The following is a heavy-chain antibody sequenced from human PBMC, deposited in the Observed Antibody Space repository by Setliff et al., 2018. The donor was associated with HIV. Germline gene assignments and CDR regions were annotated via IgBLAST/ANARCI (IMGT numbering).Heavy chain of an antibody. V-gene: IGHV4-59*11. CDR1: GGSIRSHY. CDR3: ARDWSSFGHPTYFFDY. CDR2: IHHSGSS. Sequence: SQTLSLTCTVFGGSIRSHYWNLIRQPPGKGLEWIGYIHHSGSSNSNPSLRNRVTISVDMSKNQFSLKLTSVTAADTAVYYCARDWSSFGHPTYFFDYWGQGTPVTVSS. J-gene: IGHJ4*02. D-gene: IGHD3-10*01.